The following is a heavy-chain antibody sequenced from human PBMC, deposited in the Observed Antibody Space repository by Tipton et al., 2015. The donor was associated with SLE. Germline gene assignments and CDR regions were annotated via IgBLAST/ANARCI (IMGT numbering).Heavy chain of an antibody. CDR1: GGSISSHY. Sequence: TLSLTCTVSGGSISSHYWSWIRQPPGKGLEWIGYIYYTGITNYNPSLKSRVTISVDTSKNQFSLKLSSVTAADTAVYYCARDRLYYYGMDVWGQGTTVTVSS. CDR3: ARDRLYYYGMDV. D-gene: IGHD5/OR15-5a*01. V-gene: IGHV4-59*11. J-gene: IGHJ6*02. CDR2: IYYTGIT.